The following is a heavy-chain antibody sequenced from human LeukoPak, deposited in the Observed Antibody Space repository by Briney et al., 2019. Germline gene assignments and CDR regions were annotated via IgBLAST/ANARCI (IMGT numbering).Heavy chain of an antibody. D-gene: IGHD3/OR15-3a*01. CDR2: IYSGGST. CDR3: ARDLNWAFDY. CDR1: GFTVSSNY. Sequence: PPGGSLRLSCAASGFTVSSNYMSWVRQAPGKGLEWVSVIYSGGSTYYADSVKGRFTISRDNSKNTLYLQMNSLRAEDTAVYYCARDLNWAFDYWGQGTLVTVSS. J-gene: IGHJ4*02. V-gene: IGHV3-53*01.